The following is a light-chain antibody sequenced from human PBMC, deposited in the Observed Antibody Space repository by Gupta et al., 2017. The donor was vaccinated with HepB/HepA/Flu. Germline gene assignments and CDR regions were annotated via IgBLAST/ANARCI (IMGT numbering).Light chain of an antibody. CDR3: QQEGSSSWT. Sequence: ELVLTQSPGTLSLSPGERATLSCRASQSFSSSYLAWYQQKPGQAPRLLIYGASSRASGVPDRFSGSGSGTEFTLTISRREPEDFAVYYCQQEGSSSWTFGQGTKVEIK. J-gene: IGKJ1*01. CDR1: QSFSSSY. V-gene: IGKV3-20*01. CDR2: GAS.